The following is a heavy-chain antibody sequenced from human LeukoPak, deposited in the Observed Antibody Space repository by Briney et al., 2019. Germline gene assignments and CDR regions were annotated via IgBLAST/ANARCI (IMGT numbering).Heavy chain of an antibody. Sequence: PGGSLRLSCAASGFTFSNYWMHWVRQAPGKGLVWVSRIKSDGYSTTYADSVKGRFTISRDNAKNTLYLQMNSLRAEDTAVYYCARGAYGSGSYGDNWFDPWGQGTLVTVSS. D-gene: IGHD3-10*01. J-gene: IGHJ5*02. V-gene: IGHV3-74*01. CDR2: IKSDGYST. CDR1: GFTFSNYW. CDR3: ARGAYGSGSYGDNWFDP.